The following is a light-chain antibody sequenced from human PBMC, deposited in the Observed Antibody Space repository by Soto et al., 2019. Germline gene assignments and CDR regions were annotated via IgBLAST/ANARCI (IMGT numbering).Light chain of an antibody. CDR1: SSDVGNYNL. CDR2: EGS. J-gene: IGLJ3*02. V-gene: IGLV2-23*01. CDR3: CSYAGSYTLWV. Sequence: QSALTQPASVSGSPGQSITISCTGTSSDVGNYNLVSWYQQHPGKAPKLMIYEGSKRPSGVSNRFSGSKSGNTASLTISILQAEDEADYYCCSYAGSYTLWVFGGGTKLTVL.